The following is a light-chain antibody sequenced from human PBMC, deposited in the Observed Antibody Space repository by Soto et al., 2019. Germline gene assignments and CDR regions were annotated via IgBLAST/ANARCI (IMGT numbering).Light chain of an antibody. V-gene: IGLV2-14*01. CDR2: EVR. J-gene: IGLJ2*01. Sequence: QSALTQPASVSGSPGQAITISCAGTMRDVGAYNLVSWYQQHPGRAPQLIIYEVRNRPSGISFRFSGSKSGNTASLTISGLQAEDEADYYCSSYTSKSSLIFGGGTKVTVL. CDR1: MRDVGAYNL. CDR3: SSYTSKSSLI.